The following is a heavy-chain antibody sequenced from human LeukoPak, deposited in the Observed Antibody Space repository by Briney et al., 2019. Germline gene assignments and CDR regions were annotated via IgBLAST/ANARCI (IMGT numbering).Heavy chain of an antibody. D-gene: IGHD2-15*01. CDR1: GGSISSYY. J-gene: IGHJ3*02. CDR3: GKLRGVVVADTCCSWCAFDI. Sequence: SETLSLTCTVSGGSISSYYWSWIRKPAGKGLEWIGRIYTSGSTNYNPSLKSRVTMSLGTSKNHSSLKLSSVTAADTTVYSYGKLRGVVVADTCCSWCAFDIWGQGTMVTVSS. CDR2: IYTSGST. V-gene: IGHV4-4*07.